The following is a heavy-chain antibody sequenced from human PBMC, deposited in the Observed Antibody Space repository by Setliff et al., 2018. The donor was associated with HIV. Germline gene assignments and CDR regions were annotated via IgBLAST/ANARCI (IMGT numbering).Heavy chain of an antibody. Sequence: SETLSLTCTVSGGSISSGSHFWGWIRQPAGKGLEWIGHISTSGETNYNPSLKSRVTFSVDTSKNQFSLKLSSVTAADSAVYYCARDYYNFQDMWGQGTMVT. D-gene: IGHD3-3*01. CDR1: GGSISSGSHF. V-gene: IGHV4-61*09. CDR3: ARDYYNFQDM. CDR2: ISTSGET. J-gene: IGHJ3*02.